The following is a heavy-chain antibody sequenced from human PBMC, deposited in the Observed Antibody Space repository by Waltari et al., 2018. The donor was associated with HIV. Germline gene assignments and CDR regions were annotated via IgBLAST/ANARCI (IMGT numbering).Heavy chain of an antibody. Sequence: QVQLVESGGGVVRPGRSLRLSCAASGSSVSRYGIPWARQAPGKGLEWVAVIWHDGSKKYYAGSVKGRFTVSRDTSKNTLYLEMNRLRAEDTAVYHCARDPGTLLIAVAGAFDYWGPGIPVTVSS. J-gene: IGHJ4*02. CDR1: GSSVSRYG. CDR3: ARDPGTLLIAVAGAFDY. D-gene: IGHD6-19*01. CDR2: IWHDGSKK. V-gene: IGHV3-33*01.